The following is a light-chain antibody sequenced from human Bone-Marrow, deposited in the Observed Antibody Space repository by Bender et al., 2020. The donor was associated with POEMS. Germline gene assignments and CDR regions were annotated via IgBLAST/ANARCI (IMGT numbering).Light chain of an antibody. CDR3: LSEAESSTVM. V-gene: IGLV2-14*03. Sequence: QSALTQPAAVSGSPGQSITISCNGSSSDIGGYNYVSWYQQYPDTAPRLLIYDVTVRPSGVPSRFSGSKAGNTGSLTISALQADDEAEYYCLSEAESSTVMFGGGTKLTVL. CDR2: DVT. J-gene: IGLJ3*02. CDR1: SSDIGGYNY.